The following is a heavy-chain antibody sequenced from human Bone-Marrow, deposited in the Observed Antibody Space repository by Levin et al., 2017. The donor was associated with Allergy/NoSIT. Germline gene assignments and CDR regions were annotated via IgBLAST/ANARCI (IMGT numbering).Heavy chain of an antibody. Sequence: SQTLSLTCAVYGGSFSGYYWSWIRQPPGKGLEWIGEINHSGSTNYNPSLKSRVTISVDTSKNQFSLKLSSVTAADTAVYYCARLAAAGLADWGQGTLVTVSS. CDR2: INHSGST. D-gene: IGHD6-13*01. J-gene: IGHJ4*02. CDR1: GGSFSGYY. CDR3: ARLAAAGLAD. V-gene: IGHV4-34*01.